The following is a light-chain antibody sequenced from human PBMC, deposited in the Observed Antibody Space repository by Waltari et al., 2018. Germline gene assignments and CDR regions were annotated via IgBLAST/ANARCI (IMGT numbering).Light chain of an antibody. CDR3: QQYYSTPPT. Sequence: DIVMTQSPDSLAVSLGARATINCKSSQSVFYSSNNKNFLAWYQQKPGQPPKLLICWASTRESGVPDRFSGSGSGTDFTLTISSLQADDVAVYYCQQYYSTPPTFGGGTKVEIK. V-gene: IGKV4-1*01. CDR2: WAS. J-gene: IGKJ4*01. CDR1: QSVFYSSNNKNF.